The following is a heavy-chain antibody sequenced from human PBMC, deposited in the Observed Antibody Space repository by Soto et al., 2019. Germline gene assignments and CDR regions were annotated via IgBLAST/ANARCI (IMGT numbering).Heavy chain of an antibody. CDR3: AGRCDGTNCLAHFDY. V-gene: IGHV1-69*06. Sequence: QVQLLQSGAEVKKPGSSVKVSCRASGGTFNNYVINWVRQAPAQGLEWMAWIIPIFGTPNYAQQFQGRVTITSDKSTSTAYMELNSLRSEDTAVYYCAGRCDGTNCLAHFDYWGQGTLVTVSS. D-gene: IGHD2-2*01. CDR1: GGTFNNYV. J-gene: IGHJ4*02. CDR2: IIPIFGTP.